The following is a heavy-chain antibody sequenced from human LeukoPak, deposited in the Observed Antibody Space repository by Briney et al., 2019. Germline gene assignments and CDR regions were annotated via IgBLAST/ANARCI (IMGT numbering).Heavy chain of an antibody. J-gene: IGHJ4*02. CDR3: AKEGRIAAGTGDYFDY. D-gene: IGHD6-13*01. CDR2: ISANGDTT. V-gene: IGHV3-23*01. CDR1: GFTFSSYA. Sequence: GGSLRLSCAASGFTFSSYAMSWVRQAPGKGLEGVSGISANGDTTKYADSVKGRFTISRDNAKNTVLLQMNSLRADDTAVYYSAKEGRIAAGTGDYFDYWGQGTLVTVSS.